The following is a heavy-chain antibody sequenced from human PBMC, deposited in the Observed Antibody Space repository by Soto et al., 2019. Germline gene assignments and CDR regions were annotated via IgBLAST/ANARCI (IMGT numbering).Heavy chain of an antibody. Sequence: EVQLFESGGGLVQPGGSLRLSCAASGFTFGRYAMTWVRQAPGKGLEWVSGINGNGGDTYYADSVKGRFTISRDNPKNTVYLQMNSLRVEDTAVYYCAKIYDFWSRRHDSFDVWGQGTLVIVSS. CDR1: GFTFGRYA. J-gene: IGHJ3*01. V-gene: IGHV3-23*01. D-gene: IGHD3-3*01. CDR2: INGNGGDT. CDR3: AKIYDFWSRRHDSFDV.